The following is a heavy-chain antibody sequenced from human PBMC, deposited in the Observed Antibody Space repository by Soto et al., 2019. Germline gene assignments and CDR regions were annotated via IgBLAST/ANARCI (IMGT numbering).Heavy chain of an antibody. CDR3: ARDRGFGNWFDP. Sequence: XXGKVSCKASGFTFTSWAVQRVRQAPGQGLEWMGWISAYNGNTNYAQKLQGRVTMTTDTSTSTDYMELRRLRSDDTAVYYCARDRGFGNWFDPWGQGTLVTVSS. CDR2: ISAYNGNT. D-gene: IGHD3-10*01. V-gene: IGHV1-18*01. CDR1: GFTFTSWA. J-gene: IGHJ5*02.